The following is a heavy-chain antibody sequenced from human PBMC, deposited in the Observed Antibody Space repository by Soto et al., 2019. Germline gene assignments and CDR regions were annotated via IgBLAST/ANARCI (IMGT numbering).Heavy chain of an antibody. D-gene: IGHD6-13*01. V-gene: IGHV3-23*01. CDR1: GFTFTNYA. CDR3: ATRMYSTSWYYFVS. J-gene: IGHJ4*02. Sequence: EVQLLESGGGFVQPGGSLRLSCAASGFTFTNYALSWVRQAPGKGLEWVSTIGGGSGSTSYADSVKGRFSISRENSKNTLYLQMSSLRAEDTALYYSATRMYSTSWYYFVSWGQGTLVTVSS. CDR2: IGGGSGST.